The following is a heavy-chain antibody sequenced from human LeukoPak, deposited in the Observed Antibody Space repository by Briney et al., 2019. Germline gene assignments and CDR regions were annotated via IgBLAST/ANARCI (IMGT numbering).Heavy chain of an antibody. CDR3: ARYKPRSRFYYYSSGVHQYYYFAY. CDR2: ISSYNGNT. Sequence: ASMKVSCKASGYTFTTYGISWVRQAPGQGLEWMGWISSYNGNTNFAQKLQGRVTMTTDTSRSTAYMELRRLTSDDTAVYYCARYKPRSRFYYYSSGVHQYYYFAYWGQGTLVTVSS. V-gene: IGHV1-18*01. J-gene: IGHJ4*02. D-gene: IGHD3-22*01. CDR1: GYTFTTYG.